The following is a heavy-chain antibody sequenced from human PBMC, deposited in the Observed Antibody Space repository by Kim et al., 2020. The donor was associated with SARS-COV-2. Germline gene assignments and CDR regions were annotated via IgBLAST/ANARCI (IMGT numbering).Heavy chain of an antibody. Sequence: ADTVKGRFTISRDNSKNTLYLQMNSLRAEDTAVYYCAKLIAAAGTATFDYWGQGTLVTVSS. V-gene: IGHV3-30*02. J-gene: IGHJ4*02. CDR3: AKLIAAAGTATFDY. D-gene: IGHD6-13*01.